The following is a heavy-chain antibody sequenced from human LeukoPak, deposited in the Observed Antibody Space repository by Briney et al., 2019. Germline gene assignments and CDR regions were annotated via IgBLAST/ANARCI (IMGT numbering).Heavy chain of an antibody. CDR3: ARDLYDFWSGYYTDAFDI. J-gene: IGHJ3*02. V-gene: IGHV3-7*01. D-gene: IGHD3-3*01. CDR2: IKQDGSEK. Sequence: GGSLRLSCAASGFTFSSYWMSWVRQAPGKGLEWVAHIKQDGSEKYYVDSVKGRFTISRDNAKNSLYLQMNSLRAEDTAVYYCARDLYDFWSGYYTDAFDIWGQGTMVTVSS. CDR1: GFTFSSYW.